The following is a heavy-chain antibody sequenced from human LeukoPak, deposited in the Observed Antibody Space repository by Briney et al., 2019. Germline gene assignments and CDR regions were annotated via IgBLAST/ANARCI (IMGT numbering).Heavy chain of an antibody. D-gene: IGHD2-15*01. J-gene: IGHJ4*02. V-gene: IGHV4-34*01. CDR3: ARVVVVAAGHDY. Sequence: KASETLSLTCAVYGGSFSGYYWGWVRQPPGKGLEWIGEIKHSGSTNYNPSLKSRVTISVDTSKNQFSLKLSSVTAADTAVYYCARVVVVAAGHDYWGQGTLVTVSS. CDR2: IKHSGST. CDR1: GGSFSGYY.